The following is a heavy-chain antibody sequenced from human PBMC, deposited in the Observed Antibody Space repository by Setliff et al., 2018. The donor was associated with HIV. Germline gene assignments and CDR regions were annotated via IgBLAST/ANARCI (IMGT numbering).Heavy chain of an antibody. CDR3: ARGSRITVVSVLIYSRFDY. CDR1: GDTFPKYY. D-gene: IGHD3-22*01. Sequence: ASVKVSCKAPGDTFPKYYLHWVRQAPGQGLEWMGIINPNSGRTTYAQKFQGRVTMTRATSTSTVYMELSSLTSEDTAVYFCARGSRITVVSVLIYSRFDYWGQGTLVTVSS. V-gene: IGHV1-46*01. CDR2: INPNSGRT. J-gene: IGHJ4*02.